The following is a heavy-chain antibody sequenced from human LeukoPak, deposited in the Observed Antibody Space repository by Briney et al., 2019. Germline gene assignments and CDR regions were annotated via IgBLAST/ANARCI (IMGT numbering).Heavy chain of an antibody. CDR1: GFTFSDYA. V-gene: IGHV3-23*01. CDR2: ISGSDGTT. CDR3: ARGLDPGDY. Sequence: GGSLRLSCAASGFTFSDYAMSWVRQAPGKGLEWVSGISGSDGTTYYADSVKGRFTISRDNSKNTLYLQMNSLRAEDTAVYYCARGLDPGDYWGQGTLVTVSS. J-gene: IGHJ4*02.